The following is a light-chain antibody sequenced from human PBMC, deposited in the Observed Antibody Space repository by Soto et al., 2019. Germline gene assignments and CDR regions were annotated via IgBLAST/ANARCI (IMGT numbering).Light chain of an antibody. J-gene: IGKJ5*01. CDR3: QQRST. Sequence: ETVMTQSPGTLSVSLGERATLSCRASQSVSIHLAWYQQKPGQAPRLLIYDASNRATGIPARFSGSGSGTDFTLTISSLEPEDFAVYYCQQRSTFGQGTRLEIK. CDR2: DAS. V-gene: IGKV3-11*01. CDR1: QSVSIH.